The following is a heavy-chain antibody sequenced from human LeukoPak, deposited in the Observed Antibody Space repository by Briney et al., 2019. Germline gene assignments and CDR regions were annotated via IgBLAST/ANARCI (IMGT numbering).Heavy chain of an antibody. J-gene: IGHJ4*02. CDR2: MNTNSGNT. V-gene: IGHV1-8*01. CDR3: ARDWSDDSSGYRYFDY. Sequence: ASVKVSCKASGYPFTSYNINWVRQATGQGLEWMGWMNTNSGNTGYSQNFQGRVTMTRDTSISTAYMELSSLRSEDTAVYYCARDWSDDSSGYRYFDYWGQGTLVTVSS. CDR1: GYPFTSYN. D-gene: IGHD3-22*01.